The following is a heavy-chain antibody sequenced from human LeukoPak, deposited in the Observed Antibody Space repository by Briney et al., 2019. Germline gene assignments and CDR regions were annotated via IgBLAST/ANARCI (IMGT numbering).Heavy chain of an antibody. D-gene: IGHD3-3*01. J-gene: IGHJ4*02. CDR3: ARSDFWSGYYFGY. CDR1: GGSISSGSYY. V-gene: IGHV4-61*02. CDR2: IYTSGST. Sequence: SQTLSLTCTVSGGSISSGSYYWSWIRQPAGEGLEWIGRIYTSGSTNYNPSLKSRVTISVDTSKNQFSLKLSSVTAADTAVYYCARSDFWSGYYFGYWGQGTLVTVSS.